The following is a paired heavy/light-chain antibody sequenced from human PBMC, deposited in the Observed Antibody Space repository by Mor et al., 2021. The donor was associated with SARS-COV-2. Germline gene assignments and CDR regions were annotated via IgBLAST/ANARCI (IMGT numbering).Light chain of an antibody. Sequence: QTVVTQEPSFSVSPGGTVTLTCGLSSGSVSTSYYPSWYQQTPGQAPRTLIFSTNTRSSGVPDRFSGSILGNKAALTITGAQADDESDYYCVLYLGSGIPLFGGGTKLTVL. V-gene: IGLV8-61*01. J-gene: IGLJ3*02. CDR1: SGSVSTSYY. CDR2: STN. CDR3: VLYLGSGIPL.
Heavy chain of an antibody. Sequence: LVESGGGLVQPGGSLRLSCAASGFTFRSYWMSWVRQPPGKGLEWVANINQDGSEMYYVDSVKGRFTISRDNAENSLYLQMNSLRAEDTAVYYCAGRYCGGGRCPVPFDYWGQGTLVTVSS. V-gene: IGHV3-7*01. CDR3: AGRYCGGGRCPVPFDY. CDR1: GFTFRSYW. J-gene: IGHJ4*02. CDR2: INQDGSEM. D-gene: IGHD2-15*01.